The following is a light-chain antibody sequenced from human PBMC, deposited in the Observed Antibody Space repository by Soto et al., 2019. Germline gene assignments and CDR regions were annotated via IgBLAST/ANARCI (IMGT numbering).Light chain of an antibody. CDR2: DAS. J-gene: IGKJ2*02. CDR1: QSISSW. Sequence: DIQMTQSPSTLSASVGDRVTITCRASQSISSWLAWYQQKPGKAPKLLIYDASSLESGVPSRFSGSGSGTEFTLTISSLQPDDFGTYYCQQYNSYQWTFGQGTKVDSK. V-gene: IGKV1-5*01. CDR3: QQYNSYQWT.